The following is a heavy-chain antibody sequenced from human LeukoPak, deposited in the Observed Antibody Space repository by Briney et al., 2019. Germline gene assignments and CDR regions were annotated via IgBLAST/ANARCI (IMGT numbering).Heavy chain of an antibody. D-gene: IGHD3-16*01. CDR3: ARSGVPAYIRCFMDV. Sequence: GRSLRLSCAASGFTFDDYAMHWVRQAPGKGLEWVSGISWNSGSIGYADSVKGRFTISRDNAKNSLYLQMNSLRADDTAVYYCARSGVPAYIRCFMDVWGKGTTVTVSS. CDR1: GFTFDDYA. J-gene: IGHJ6*03. V-gene: IGHV3-9*01. CDR2: ISWNSGSI.